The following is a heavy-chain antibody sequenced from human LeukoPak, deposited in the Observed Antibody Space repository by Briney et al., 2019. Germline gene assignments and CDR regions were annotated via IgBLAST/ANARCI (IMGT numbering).Heavy chain of an antibody. V-gene: IGHV3-21*01. CDR1: AFTFSSYS. J-gene: IGHJ3*02. CDR2: ISSSSSYI. D-gene: IGHD7-27*01. Sequence: PGGSLRLSCAASAFTFSSYSMNWVRQAPGKGLAWVSSISSSSSYIYYADSARGRFTISRDNAKNSLYLQMNSLRAEDTALYYCVREGLDTWGAFDIWGQGTMVTVSS. CDR3: VREGLDTWGAFDI.